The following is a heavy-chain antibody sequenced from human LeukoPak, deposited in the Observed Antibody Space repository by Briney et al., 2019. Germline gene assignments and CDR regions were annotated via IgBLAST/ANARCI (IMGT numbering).Heavy chain of an antibody. J-gene: IGHJ5*02. CDR3: ARGYDSSGYRLLP. V-gene: IGHV4-34*01. CDR1: GVSFSGYY. CDR2: INYSGST. Sequence: PSETLSLTCAVYGVSFSGYYWSWIRQPPGKGLEWIGEINYSGSTYYNPSLKSRVTISVDTSKNQFSLKLSSVTAADTAVYYCARGYDSSGYRLLPWGQGTLVTVSS. D-gene: IGHD3-22*01.